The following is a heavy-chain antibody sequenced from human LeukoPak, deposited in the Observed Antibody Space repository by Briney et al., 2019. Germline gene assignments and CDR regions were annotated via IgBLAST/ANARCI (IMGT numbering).Heavy chain of an antibody. D-gene: IGHD3-22*01. Sequence: ASVKVSCKASGYTFTSYGISWVGQAPGQGLEWMGWISAYNGNTNYAQKLQGRVTMTTDTSTSTAYMELRSLRSDDTAVYYCARGSYYDSSGRPHIDYWGQGTLVTVSS. J-gene: IGHJ4*02. CDR2: ISAYNGNT. V-gene: IGHV1-18*01. CDR3: ARGSYYDSSGRPHIDY. CDR1: GYTFTSYG.